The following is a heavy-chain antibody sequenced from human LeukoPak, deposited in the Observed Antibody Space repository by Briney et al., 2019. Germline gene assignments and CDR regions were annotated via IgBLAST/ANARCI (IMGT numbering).Heavy chain of an antibody. J-gene: IGHJ6*03. D-gene: IGHD3-3*01. CDR1: GFTVSSHY. CDR2: IHSGGST. V-gene: IGHV3-66*01. Sequence: GGSLRLSCAASGFTVSSHYMSWVRQAPGKGLEWVSVIHSGGSTYHADSVKGRFTISRDSSKNTVYLQMNSLRAEDTAVYYCARAMGTSYGFWSGSYTVSYYYYMDVWGKGTTVTVSS. CDR3: ARAMGTSYGFWSGSYTVSYYYYMDV.